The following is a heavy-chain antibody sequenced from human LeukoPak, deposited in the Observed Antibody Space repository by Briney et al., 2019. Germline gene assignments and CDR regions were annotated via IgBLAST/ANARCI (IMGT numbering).Heavy chain of an antibody. CDR1: GGSISSGGYY. Sequence: PSETLSLTRTVSGGSISSGGYYWSWIRQHPGKGLEWIGYIYYSGSTYYNPSLKSRVTISVDTSKKQFSLKLSSVTAADTAVYYCARTDILTYYFDYWGQGTLVTVSS. D-gene: IGHD3-9*01. CDR3: ARTDILTYYFDY. J-gene: IGHJ4*02. V-gene: IGHV4-31*03. CDR2: IYYSGST.